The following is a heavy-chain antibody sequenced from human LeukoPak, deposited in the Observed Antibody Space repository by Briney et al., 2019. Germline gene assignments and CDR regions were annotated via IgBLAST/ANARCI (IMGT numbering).Heavy chain of an antibody. D-gene: IGHD3-10*01. CDR1: GGSISSSNW. J-gene: IGHJ5*02. CDR2: IYHSGST. CDR3: ATLWFGELGSWFDP. V-gene: IGHV4-4*02. Sequence: SGTLSLTCADSGGSISSSNWWSWARQPPGKGLEWIGEIYHSGSTNYNPSLKSRVTISVDKSKNQFSLKLSSVTAADTAVYYCATLWFGELGSWFDPWGQGTLVTVSS.